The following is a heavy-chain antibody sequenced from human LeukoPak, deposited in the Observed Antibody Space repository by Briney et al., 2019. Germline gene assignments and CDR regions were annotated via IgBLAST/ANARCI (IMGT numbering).Heavy chain of an antibody. J-gene: IGHJ4*02. CDR1: GGSFSGYY. CDR3: ARVRSITIFGVVRYYFDY. D-gene: IGHD3-3*01. CDR2: INHSGST. Sequence: SETLSLTCAVYGGSFSGYYWSWIRQPPGKGLEWIGEINHSGSTNYNPPLKSRVTISVDTSKNQFSLKLSSVTAADTAVYYCARVRSITIFGVVRYYFDYWGQGTLVTVSS. V-gene: IGHV4-34*01.